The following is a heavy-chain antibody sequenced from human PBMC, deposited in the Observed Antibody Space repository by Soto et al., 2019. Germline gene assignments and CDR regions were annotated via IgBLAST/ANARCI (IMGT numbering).Heavy chain of an antibody. CDR3: ASGGDYSWTL. CDR1: GGSFCAFY. V-gene: IGHV4-34*01. J-gene: IGHJ4*02. CDR2: LHQSGST. D-gene: IGHD1-26*01. Sequence: GTLSITCAIYGGSFCAFYRGWGRQVPGRDLEWMGELHQSGSTKYNLPFKRRVTISVDTSKSQFSLKLSSLTASDTAVYYWASGGDYSWTLGGQGTLVTVSS.